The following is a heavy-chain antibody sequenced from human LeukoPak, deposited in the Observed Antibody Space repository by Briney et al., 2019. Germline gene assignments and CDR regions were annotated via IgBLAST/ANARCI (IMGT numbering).Heavy chain of an antibody. V-gene: IGHV3-7*03. CDR1: GFTFSRYW. D-gene: IGHD3-22*01. J-gene: IGHJ4*02. CDR2: IKQDGSEK. CDR3: ARDKGDYDTSGSLFVF. Sequence: GGSLRLSCAASGFTFSRYWMSWVRQVPRKGLEWVANIKQDGSEKYYVDSVKGRFTISRDNAKNSLFLQMNSLRAEDTAVYYCARDKGDYDTSGSLFVFGGQGTLVTVSS.